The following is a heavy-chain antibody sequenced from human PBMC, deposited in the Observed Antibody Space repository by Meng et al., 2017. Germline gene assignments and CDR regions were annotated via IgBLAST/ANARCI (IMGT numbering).Heavy chain of an antibody. V-gene: IGHV3-21*01. Sequence: GESLKISCAASGFTFSSYSMNWVRQAPGKGLEWVSSISSSSSYIYYADSVKGRFTISRDNAKNSLYLQMNSLRAEDTAVYYCARDRYSSGWYDYYYYGMDVWGQATTVTVSS. CDR2: ISSSSSYI. CDR3: ARDRYSSGWYDYYYYGMDV. J-gene: IGHJ6*02. CDR1: GFTFSSYS. D-gene: IGHD6-19*01.